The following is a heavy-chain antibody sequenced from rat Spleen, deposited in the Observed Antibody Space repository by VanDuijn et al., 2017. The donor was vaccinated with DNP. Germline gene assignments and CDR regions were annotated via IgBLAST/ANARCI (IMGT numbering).Heavy chain of an antibody. V-gene: IGHV2-63*01. CDR1: GFSLIGYN. CDR2: VWYDGDT. CDR3: TRDGTGSFDY. J-gene: IGHJ3*01. D-gene: IGHD5-1*01. Sequence: QVQLKESGPGLVQPSQTLSLTCTVAGFSLIGYNVHWVRQPPGKDLEWMGRVWYDGDTVYNSALKSRLSISRDTSKNQVFLKMNSLQTDDTGTYYCTRDGTGSFDYWGQGTLVTVSS.